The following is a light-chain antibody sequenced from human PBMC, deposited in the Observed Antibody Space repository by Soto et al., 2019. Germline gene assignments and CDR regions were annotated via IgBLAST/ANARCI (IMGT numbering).Light chain of an antibody. Sequence: DIVLTQSPGTLSLSPGERATLSCRSSQSVNSNYLAWYQQKPGQAPRLLIFGASTRATGISDRFRGSGSGTAFILTINRLEPEDFAVYYCQQYGRTFGQGTKLEIK. J-gene: IGKJ2*01. CDR3: QQYGRT. V-gene: IGKV3-20*01. CDR2: GAS. CDR1: QSVNSNY.